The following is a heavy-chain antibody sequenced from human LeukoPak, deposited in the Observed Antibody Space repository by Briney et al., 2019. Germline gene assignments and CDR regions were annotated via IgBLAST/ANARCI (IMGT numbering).Heavy chain of an antibody. CDR2: ISAYNGNT. V-gene: IGHV1-18*01. CDR3: ARGSSPYSSSWYQN. J-gene: IGHJ4*02. D-gene: IGHD6-13*01. Sequence: ASVKVSCKASGYTFTSYGISWVRQAPGQGLEWMGWISAYNGNTNYAQKLQGRVTMTTGTSTSTAYMELRSLRSDDTAVYYCARGSSPYSSSWYQNWGQGTLVTVSS. CDR1: GYTFTSYG.